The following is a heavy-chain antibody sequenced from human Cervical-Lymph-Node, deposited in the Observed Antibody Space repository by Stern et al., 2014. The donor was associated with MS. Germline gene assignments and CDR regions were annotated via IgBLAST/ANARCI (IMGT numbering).Heavy chain of an antibody. CDR1: GGSISSGGYY. J-gene: IGHJ5*02. CDR2: IYYSGST. V-gene: IGHV4-31*03. D-gene: IGHD3-10*01. CDR3: ARDLMVRGVIGWFDP. Sequence: QVQLVESGPGLVKPSQTLSLTCTVSGGSISSGGYYWSWIRQHPGKGLEWIGYIYYSGSTYYNPSLKSRVTISVDTSKNQFSLKLSSVTAADTAVYYCARDLMVRGVIGWFDPWGQGTLVTVSS.